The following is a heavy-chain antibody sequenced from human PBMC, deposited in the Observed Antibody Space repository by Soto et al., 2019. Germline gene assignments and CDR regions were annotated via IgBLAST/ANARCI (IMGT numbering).Heavy chain of an antibody. V-gene: IGHV2-5*02. CDR3: AHFDAGWLDAQFDI. CDR2: IYWDDDK. J-gene: IGHJ3*02. Sequence: QITLKESGDTLVKPTQTLTLTCTFSGFSLSTSGVGVGWIRQPPGKALEWLALIYWDDDKRYSPSLKSRLTITKDNSKQQVVLTMTNMDPVDTATYYCAHFDAGWLDAQFDIWGQGTMVTVSS. CDR1: GFSLSTSGVG. D-gene: IGHD3-9*01.